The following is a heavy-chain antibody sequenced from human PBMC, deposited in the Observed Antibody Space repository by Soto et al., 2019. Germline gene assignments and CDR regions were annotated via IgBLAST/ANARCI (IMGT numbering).Heavy chain of an antibody. CDR3: SRHGHVRERPFYYYRMDV. D-gene: IGHD2-8*01. CDR2: VFYTGST. V-gene: IGHV4-39*01. Sequence: SETLSLTCNVFGDSMTSSRLYWGSFRQPPXKGLEWIGTVFYTGSTYYNSSLKSRVTISVDTSKNRFSLNLRSVTAADTAIYYCSRHGHVRERPFYYYRMDVWGQGTTVTVSS. CDR1: GDSMTSSRLY. J-gene: IGHJ6*02.